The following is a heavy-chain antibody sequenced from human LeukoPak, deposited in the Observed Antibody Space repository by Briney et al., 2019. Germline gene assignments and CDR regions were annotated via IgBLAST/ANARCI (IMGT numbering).Heavy chain of an antibody. Sequence: ASVKVSCKASGGTFSSYAISWVRQAPGQGLEWMGGIIPIFGTANYAQKFQGRVTITTDESTSTAYMELSSLRSEDTAVYYCARVEGLGYCSSTSCSINNWFDPWGQGTLVTVSS. CDR1: GGTFSSYA. CDR3: ARVEGLGYCSSTSCSINNWFDP. V-gene: IGHV1-69*05. J-gene: IGHJ5*02. CDR2: IIPIFGTA. D-gene: IGHD2-2*01.